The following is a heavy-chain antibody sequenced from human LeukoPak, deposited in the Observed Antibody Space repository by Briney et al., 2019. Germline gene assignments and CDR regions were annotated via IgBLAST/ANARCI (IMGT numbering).Heavy chain of an antibody. D-gene: IGHD6-19*01. CDR3: ARVEHWLVFDS. CDR1: GFTFSSYG. CDR2: ISGSGGST. J-gene: IGHJ4*02. Sequence: GGTLRLSCAASGFTFSSYGMSWVRQAPGKGLEWVSAISGSGGSTYYADSVKGRFTISRDNSKNTLYLQMNSLRAEDTAVYYCARVEHWLVFDSWGQGTLVTVSS. V-gene: IGHV3-23*01.